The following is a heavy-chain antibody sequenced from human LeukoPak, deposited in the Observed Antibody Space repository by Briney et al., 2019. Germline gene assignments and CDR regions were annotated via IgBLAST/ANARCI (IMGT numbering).Heavy chain of an antibody. V-gene: IGHV3-48*01. J-gene: IGHJ4*02. D-gene: IGHD3-9*01. Sequence: GGSLRLSCAASGFTFSSYSMNWVRQAPGKGLEWVSYISSSSSTIYYADSVKGRFTISRDNAKNSLYLQMNNLRAEDTAVYYCARDLTGYARYFDYWGQGTLVTVSS. CDR1: GFTFSSYS. CDR2: ISSSSSTI. CDR3: ARDLTGYARYFDY.